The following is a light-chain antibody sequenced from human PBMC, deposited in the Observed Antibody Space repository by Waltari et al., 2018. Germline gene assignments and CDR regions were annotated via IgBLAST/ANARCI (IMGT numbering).Light chain of an antibody. CDR2: GAS. CDR3: QQYGSSILYT. CDR1: RRLTKRY. V-gene: IGKV3-20*01. J-gene: IGKJ2*01. Sequence: EVVLTQSPDTLSLSPGERATIPCWASRRLTKRYLAWYQQKPGQAPRLLIYGASSRAAGIPERFSGSGSGTDFTLTISRLEPEDSAVYYCQQYGSSILYTFGQGTKLEIK.